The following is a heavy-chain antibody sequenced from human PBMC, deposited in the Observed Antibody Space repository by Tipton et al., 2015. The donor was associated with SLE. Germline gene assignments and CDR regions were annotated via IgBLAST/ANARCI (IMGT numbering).Heavy chain of an antibody. V-gene: IGHV3-13*01. CDR2: IGIAGDT. Sequence: GSLRLSCAASGFPFSSYAMSWVRQAPGKGLEWVSVIGIAGDTYYPDSVKGRFTISRENGKNSLHLQMNRLRAGDTAVYYCVRGQSATGEFDSWGQGTQVTVSS. CDR1: GFPFSSYA. J-gene: IGHJ4*02. D-gene: IGHD3-16*01. CDR3: VRGQSATGEFDS.